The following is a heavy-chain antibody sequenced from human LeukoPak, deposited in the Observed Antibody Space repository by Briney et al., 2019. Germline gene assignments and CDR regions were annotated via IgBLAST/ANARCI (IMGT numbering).Heavy chain of an antibody. J-gene: IGHJ4*02. CDR3: ARDRPVGATLDY. D-gene: IGHD1-26*01. V-gene: IGHV3-48*03. CDR2: ISSSGSTI. Sequence: QPGGSLRLSFAASGXTFRSYEMNWVRQAPGKGMEWLSYISSSGSTIYYADSVKGRFTISRDNAKNSLYLQMNSLRAEDTAVYYCARDRPVGATLDYWGQGTLVTVSS. CDR1: GXTFRSYE.